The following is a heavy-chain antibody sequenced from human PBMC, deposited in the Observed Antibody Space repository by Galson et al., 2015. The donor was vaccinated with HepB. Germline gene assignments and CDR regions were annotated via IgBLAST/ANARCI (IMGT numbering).Heavy chain of an antibody. CDR2: INHSGST. Sequence: ETLSLTCAVYGGSFSGYYWSWIRQPPGKGLEWIGEINHSGSTNYNPSLKSRVTISVDTSKNQFSLKLSSVTAADTAVYYCTKNWGGDDYWGQGTLVTVSS. CDR1: GGSFSGYY. D-gene: IGHD7-27*01. V-gene: IGHV4-34*01. CDR3: TKNWGGDDY. J-gene: IGHJ4*02.